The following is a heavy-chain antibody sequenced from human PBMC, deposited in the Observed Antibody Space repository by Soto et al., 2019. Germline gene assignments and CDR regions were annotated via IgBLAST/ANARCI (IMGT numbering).Heavy chain of an antibody. CDR2: IYYSGST. V-gene: IGHV4-61*01. CDR1: GGSVSSGSYY. D-gene: IGHD4-17*01. J-gene: IGHJ1*01. CDR3: ARDGYGGNSGGADYFQN. Sequence: SETLSLTCTVSGGSVSSGSYYWSWIRQPPGKGLEWIGYIYYSGSTNYNPSLRSRGTISVDTATNQFALKLSSVTAADTAVYYCARDGYGGNSGGADYFQNWGQGTLVTVSS.